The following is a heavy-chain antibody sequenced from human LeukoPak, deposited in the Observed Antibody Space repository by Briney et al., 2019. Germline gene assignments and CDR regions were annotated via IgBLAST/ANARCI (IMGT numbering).Heavy chain of an antibody. CDR2: ISSGGSTI. V-gene: IGHV3-48*01. J-gene: IGHJ4*02. CDR1: GFTFSYYS. Sequence: GGSLRLSCAASGFTFSYYSMNWVRQAPGKGLEWASYISSGGSTIYYADSVKGRFIISRDNAKNSLYLEMNSLSAEDTAVYYCARGEDGSGYYDPGIDYWGQGTLVTVSS. D-gene: IGHD3-22*01. CDR3: ARGEDGSGYYDPGIDY.